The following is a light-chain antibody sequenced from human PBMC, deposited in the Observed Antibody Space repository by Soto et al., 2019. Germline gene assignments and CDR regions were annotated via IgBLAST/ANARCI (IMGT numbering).Light chain of an antibody. CDR2: DAY. V-gene: IGKV3-11*01. CDR3: QQYNNWPIT. Sequence: EIVLTQSPATLSLSPGERATXSCRARQSVNNYLAWYQQKPGQSHRLXIFDAYVRATGVQARFSGSGSATDFTLTITSLEPEDFAVYYCQQYNNWPITFGQGTRLEIK. J-gene: IGKJ5*01. CDR1: QSVNNY.